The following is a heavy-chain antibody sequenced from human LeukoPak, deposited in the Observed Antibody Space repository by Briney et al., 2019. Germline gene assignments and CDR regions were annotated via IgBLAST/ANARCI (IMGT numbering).Heavy chain of an antibody. D-gene: IGHD2-15*01. V-gene: IGHV1-18*01. CDR3: AKDLSWWAAADH. J-gene: IGHJ1*01. CDR2: ISTYNGNT. CDR1: GYSLTSYG. Sequence: ASVKVSCKASGYSLTSYGISWVRPAPGQGLEWLGWISTYNGNTNYAQKFQGRVTMTTDTSTSTGYMELRSLRSDDTAVYYCAKDLSWWAAADHWGQGALVTVAA.